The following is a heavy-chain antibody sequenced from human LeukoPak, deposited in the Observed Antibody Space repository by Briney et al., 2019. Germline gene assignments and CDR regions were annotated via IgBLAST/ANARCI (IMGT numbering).Heavy chain of an antibody. CDR2: INHSGST. J-gene: IGHJ4*02. Sequence: SETLSLTCAVYGGSFSGYYWSWIRQPPGKGLEWIGEINHSGSTNYNPFLKSRVTISVDTSKNQFSLKLSSVTAADTAVYYCAIGLQGTIFGVVINPPDYWGQGTLVTVSS. CDR1: GGSFSGYY. V-gene: IGHV4-34*01. D-gene: IGHD3-3*01. CDR3: AIGLQGTIFGVVINPPDY.